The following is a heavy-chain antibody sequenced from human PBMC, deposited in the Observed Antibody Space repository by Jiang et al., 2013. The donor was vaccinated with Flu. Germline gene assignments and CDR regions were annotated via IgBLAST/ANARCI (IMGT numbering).Heavy chain of an antibody. V-gene: IGHV4-34*01. Sequence: LLKPSETLSLTCAVYGGSFSGYYWSWIRQPPGKGLEWIGEINHSGSTNYNPSLKSRVTISVDTSKNQFSLKLSSVTAADTAVYYCARGPLSGYSYGRYYYYGMDVWGKGTTVTVSS. CDR2: INHSGST. CDR3: ARGPLSGYSYGRYYYYGMDV. CDR1: GGSFSGYY. J-gene: IGHJ6*04. D-gene: IGHD5-18*01.